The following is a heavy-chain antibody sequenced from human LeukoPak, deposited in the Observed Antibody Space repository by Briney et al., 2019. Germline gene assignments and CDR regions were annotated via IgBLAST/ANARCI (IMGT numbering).Heavy chain of an antibody. CDR2: ISRSSTTI. V-gene: IGHV3-48*02. J-gene: IGHJ4*02. Sequence: GGSLRLSCAASGFIFSSYSMTWVRQAPGKGLEWVSYISRSSTTIYSADSVKGRFTISRDNAKNSLYLQMNSLRDEDTAVYYCARDSDYYGSGSKVKDFDYWGQGTLVTVSS. CDR3: ARDSDYYGSGSKVKDFDY. D-gene: IGHD3-10*01. CDR1: GFIFSSYS.